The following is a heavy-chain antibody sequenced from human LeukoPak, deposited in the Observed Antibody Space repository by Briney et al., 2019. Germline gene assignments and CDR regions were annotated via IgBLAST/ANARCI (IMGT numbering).Heavy chain of an antibody. Sequence: GSSVKASCKASGGAFSSYAISWVRQAPGQGLEWMGRIIPIFSTANYAQKFQGRVTITTDESTSTAYMELSSLRSEDTAVYYCARGWIQLWETFDYWGQGTLVTVSS. CDR1: GGAFSSYA. CDR2: IIPIFSTA. CDR3: ARGWIQLWETFDY. J-gene: IGHJ4*02. V-gene: IGHV1-69*05. D-gene: IGHD5-18*01.